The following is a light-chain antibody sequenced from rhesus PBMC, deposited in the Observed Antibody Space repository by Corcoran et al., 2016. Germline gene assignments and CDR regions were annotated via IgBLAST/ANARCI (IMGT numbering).Light chain of an antibody. Sequence: DIQMTQSPSSLSASVGDKVTITCHASQGISNNLAWFQQKPGKVPKLLTYDASTLQNGVPSRFSGSGSGTYFTLPISSLQPEDFAAYFCQHGYSFDQGTKVEIK. V-gene: IGKV1-33*01. CDR2: DAS. J-gene: IGKJ2*01. CDR1: QGISNN. CDR3: QHGYS.